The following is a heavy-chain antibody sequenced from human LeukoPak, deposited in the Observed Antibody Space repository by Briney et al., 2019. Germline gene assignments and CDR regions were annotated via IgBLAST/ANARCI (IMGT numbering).Heavy chain of an antibody. CDR3: ARASIAAAGDY. Sequence: PSETLSLTCAAYGGSFSGYYWSWIRQPPGKGLEWIGEINHSGSTNYNPSLKSRVTISVDTSKNQFSLKLSSVTAADTAVYYCARASIAAAGDYWGQGTLVTVSS. CDR1: GGSFSGYY. V-gene: IGHV4-34*01. J-gene: IGHJ4*02. D-gene: IGHD6-13*01. CDR2: INHSGST.